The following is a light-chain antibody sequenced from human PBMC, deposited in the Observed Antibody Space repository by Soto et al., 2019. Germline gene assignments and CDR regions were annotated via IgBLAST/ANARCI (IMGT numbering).Light chain of an antibody. CDR3: QQYGDWPGA. V-gene: IGKV3D-15*01. Sequence: EIVMTQSPHTLSVSPGERATLSCRASQSVGSKLAWYQQRPGQAPRLLIYDASNRATGIPARFSGSGSGTEFSLTISSLQSEDFAVYSCQQYGDWPGAFGGGTKVEIK. J-gene: IGKJ4*01. CDR1: QSVGSK. CDR2: DAS.